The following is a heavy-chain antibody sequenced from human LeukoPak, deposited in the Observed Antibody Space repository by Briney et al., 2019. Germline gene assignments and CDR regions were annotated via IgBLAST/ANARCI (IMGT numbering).Heavy chain of an antibody. J-gene: IGHJ4*02. Sequence: ASVKVSCKASGGTFSSYAISWVRQAPGQGLEWMGIINPSGGSTSYAQKFQGRVTMTRDTSTSTVYMELSSLRSEDTAVYYCARNSGYLAYDYWGQGTLVTVSS. D-gene: IGHD5-12*01. CDR1: GGTFSSYA. CDR2: INPSGGST. CDR3: ARNSGYLAYDY. V-gene: IGHV1-46*01.